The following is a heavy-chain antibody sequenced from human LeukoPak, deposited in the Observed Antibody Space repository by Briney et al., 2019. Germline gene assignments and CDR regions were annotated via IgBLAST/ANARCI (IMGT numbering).Heavy chain of an antibody. CDR2: ISSSGSTI. CDR3: ARAPDLMVLEYYIDY. Sequence: PGVSLRLSCAAAGFTFSSYEMNWVRQAPGKGLEWVSYISSSGSTIYYADSVKGRFTISRDNAKNSPYLQMNSLRAEDTAVYYCARAPDLMVLEYYIDYSGQGTLVTVSS. D-gene: IGHD3-10*01. V-gene: IGHV3-48*03. CDR1: GFTFSSYE. J-gene: IGHJ4*02.